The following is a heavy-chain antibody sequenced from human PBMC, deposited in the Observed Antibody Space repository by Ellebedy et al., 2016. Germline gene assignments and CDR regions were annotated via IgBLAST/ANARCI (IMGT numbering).Heavy chain of an antibody. J-gene: IGHJ3*02. D-gene: IGHD2-2*01. CDR2: IFFGDSDT. V-gene: IGHV5-51*01. CDR1: GYKYPYYW. Sequence: GESLKISXRGSGYKYPYYWIGWVRQMPGKGLEWMGIIFFGDSDTRYSPSFQGQVTFSADRSITTAYLHWSSLKTSDTAMYYCARPAMGYCTTTTCYPDAFDIWGQGTMVTVSS. CDR3: ARPAMGYCTTTTCYPDAFDI.